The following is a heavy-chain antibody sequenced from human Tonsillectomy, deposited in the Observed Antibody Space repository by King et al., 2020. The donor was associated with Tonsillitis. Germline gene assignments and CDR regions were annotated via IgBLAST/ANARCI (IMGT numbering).Heavy chain of an antibody. CDR2: IRNSNGNT. Sequence: VQLVESGAEVKKPGASVKVSCKASGYTFTSYGISWVRQAPGQGLEWMGWIRNSNGNTNYAQKLQGRVTMTTDTSMSTAYMELRSLRSDDTAVYYCTRVGSLEGSLSVYWGQGTLVTVSS. V-gene: IGHV1-18*01. J-gene: IGHJ4*02. CDR1: GYTFTSYG. D-gene: IGHD3-16*02. CDR3: TRVGSLEGSLSVY.